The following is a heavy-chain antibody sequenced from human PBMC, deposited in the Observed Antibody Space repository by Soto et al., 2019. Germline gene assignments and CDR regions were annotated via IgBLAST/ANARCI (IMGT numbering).Heavy chain of an antibody. CDR1: GGTFSSYA. D-gene: IGHD3-10*01. CDR2: IIPIFGTA. Sequence: SVKVSCKASGGTFSSYAISWVRQAPGQGLEWMGGIIPIFGTANYAQKFQGRVTITADESTSTAYMELSSLRSEDTAVYYCARDRGYYGSGSYYNVEAFDIWGQGTMVTVSS. CDR3: ARDRGYYGSGSYYNVEAFDI. J-gene: IGHJ3*02. V-gene: IGHV1-69*13.